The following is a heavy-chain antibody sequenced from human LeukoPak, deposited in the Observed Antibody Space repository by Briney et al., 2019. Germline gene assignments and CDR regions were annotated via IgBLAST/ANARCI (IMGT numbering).Heavy chain of an antibody. D-gene: IGHD3-10*01. Sequence: SETLSLTCTVSGGSISSYYWSWIRQPAGKGLEWIGRIYTSGSTNYNPSLKSRVTMSVDTSKNQFSLKLSSVTAADTAVYYCARTLGLGFGELLSHNDAFDIWGQGTMVTVSS. CDR1: GGSISSYY. V-gene: IGHV4-4*07. CDR2: IYTSGST. CDR3: ARTLGLGFGELLSHNDAFDI. J-gene: IGHJ3*02.